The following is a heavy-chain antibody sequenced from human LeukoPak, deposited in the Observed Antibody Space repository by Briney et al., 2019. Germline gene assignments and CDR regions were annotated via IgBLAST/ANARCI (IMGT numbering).Heavy chain of an antibody. CDR1: GGTFSSYA. Sequence: SVKVSCKASGGTFSSYAISWVRQAPGQGLEWMGRIIPILGIANYAQKFQGRVTITADKSTSTAYMELSSLRSEDTAVYYCARESNVVVVAPTKAFDIWGQGTMVTVSS. V-gene: IGHV1-69*04. D-gene: IGHD2-15*01. CDR3: ARESNVVVVAPTKAFDI. J-gene: IGHJ3*02. CDR2: IIPILGIA.